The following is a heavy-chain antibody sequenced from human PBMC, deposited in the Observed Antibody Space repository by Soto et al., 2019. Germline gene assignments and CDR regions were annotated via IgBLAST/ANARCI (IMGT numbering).Heavy chain of an antibody. CDR1: GFTFSSYA. CDR3: AKTYGDYYYYYGMDV. J-gene: IGHJ6*02. D-gene: IGHD4-17*01. Sequence: GGSLRLSCAASGFTFSSYAMSWVRQAPGRGLEWVSAISGSGGSTYYADSVKGRFTISRDNSKNTLYLQMNNLRAEDTAVYYCAKTYGDYYYYYGMDVWGQGTTVTVSS. V-gene: IGHV3-23*01. CDR2: ISGSGGST.